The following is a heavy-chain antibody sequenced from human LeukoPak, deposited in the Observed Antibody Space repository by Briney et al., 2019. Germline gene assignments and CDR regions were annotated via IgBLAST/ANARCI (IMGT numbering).Heavy chain of an antibody. CDR3: AREPSGNFGQLVSSAEYFQH. D-gene: IGHD5/OR15-5a*01. CDR2: ISFDGDNE. CDR1: GFTFSNA. J-gene: IGHJ1*01. V-gene: IGHV3-30-3*01. Sequence: PGRSLRLSCATSGFTFSNAIHWVRQAPGKGLEWVADISFDGDNEYYADSVRGRFMIARDNSKNTVYLQMNSLTIEDTAVYYCAREPSGNFGQLVSSAEYFQHWGQGTRVTVSS.